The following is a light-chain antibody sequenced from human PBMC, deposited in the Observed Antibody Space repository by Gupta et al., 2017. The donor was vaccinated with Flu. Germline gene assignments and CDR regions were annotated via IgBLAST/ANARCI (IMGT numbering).Light chain of an antibody. Sequence: QSVLTQPPSASVTPGQRVTISCSGSSSNIGSNYVYWYQQLPGTAPKLLIYRNNQRPSGVPERFSGSKSGTSASLAISGLRAEDEADYYCAAWDDSLSGPVFGGGTKLTVL. CDR1: SSNIGSNY. V-gene: IGLV1-47*01. J-gene: IGLJ3*02. CDR2: RNN. CDR3: AAWDDSLSGPV.